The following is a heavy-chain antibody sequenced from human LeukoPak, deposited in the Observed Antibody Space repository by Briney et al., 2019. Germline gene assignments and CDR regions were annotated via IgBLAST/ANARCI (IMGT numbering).Heavy chain of an antibody. V-gene: IGHV3-23*01. D-gene: IGHD2-15*01. J-gene: IGHJ4*02. CDR2: ISGSGYSI. CDR3: AKDTGRDSGGRFDY. Sequence: QPGGSLRLSCAASGFTFSSYSMNWVRQAPGKGLEWVSAISGSGYSIYYADSVKGRFTISRDNSKNTLYLQMNSLRAEDTAIYYCAKDTGRDSGGRFDYWGQGTLVTVSS. CDR1: GFTFSSYS.